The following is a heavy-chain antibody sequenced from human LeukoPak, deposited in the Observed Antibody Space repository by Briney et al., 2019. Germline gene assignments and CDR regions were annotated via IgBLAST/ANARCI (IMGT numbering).Heavy chain of an antibody. J-gene: IGHJ4*02. Sequence: GGSLRLSCVVSGLTLSRKFMNWVRQAPGKGLGWVAVISYDGSNKYYADSVKGRFTISRDNSKNTLYLQMNSLRAEDTAVYYCANLPSLYSSSWSDYWGQGTLVTVSS. D-gene: IGHD6-13*01. CDR1: GLTLSRKF. CDR2: ISYDGSNK. V-gene: IGHV3-30-3*01. CDR3: ANLPSLYSSSWSDY.